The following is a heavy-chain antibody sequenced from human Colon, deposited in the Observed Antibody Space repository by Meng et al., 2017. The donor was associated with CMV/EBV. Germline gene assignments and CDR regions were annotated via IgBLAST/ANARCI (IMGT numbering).Heavy chain of an antibody. Sequence: GGSLRLSCAASGFSFYSYALGWVRQAPGKGLEWVSAISGTGGNTYYADSVRGRFTISRDNSKDTLYLQRNNLRGDDTAVYYCAKIQRGNFDYWGQGTLVTVSS. CDR2: ISGTGGNT. J-gene: IGHJ4*02. CDR1: GFSFYSYA. V-gene: IGHV3-23*01. D-gene: IGHD3-10*01. CDR3: AKIQRGNFDY.